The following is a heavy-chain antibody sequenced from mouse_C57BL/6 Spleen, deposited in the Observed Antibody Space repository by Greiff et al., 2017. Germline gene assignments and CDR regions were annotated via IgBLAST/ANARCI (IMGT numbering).Heavy chain of an antibody. D-gene: IGHD2-3*01. Sequence: EVHLVESGGGLVKPGGSLKLSCAASGFTFSSYAMSWVRQTPEKRLEWVATISDGGSYTYYPDNVKGRFTISRDNAKNNLYLQMSHLKSEDTAMYYCARDGDGYYGYWGQGTTLTVSS. V-gene: IGHV5-4*01. CDR1: GFTFSSYA. CDR3: ARDGDGYYGY. CDR2: ISDGGSYT. J-gene: IGHJ2*01.